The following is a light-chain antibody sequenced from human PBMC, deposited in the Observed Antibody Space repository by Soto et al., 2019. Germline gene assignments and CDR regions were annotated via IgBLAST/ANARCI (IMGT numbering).Light chain of an antibody. Sequence: QSALTQPRSVSGSPGQSVTISCTGTSSDVGGYNYVSWYQQHPGKAPKLMISDVSKRPSGVPDRFSGSKSGNTASLTISGLQAEDEADYYCCSSAGTYTSVFGGGPQLTVL. V-gene: IGLV2-11*01. J-gene: IGLJ3*02. CDR2: DVS. CDR3: CSSAGTYTSV. CDR1: SSDVGGYNY.